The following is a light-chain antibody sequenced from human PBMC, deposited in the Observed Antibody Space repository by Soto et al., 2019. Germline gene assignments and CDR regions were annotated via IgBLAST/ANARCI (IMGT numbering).Light chain of an antibody. J-gene: IGKJ1*01. CDR3: QQYYLYWT. CDR1: QSVGTY. CDR2: DTS. V-gene: IGKV1-5*01. Sequence: DIQMAQSPSTLSASVGDIVTITCRASQSVGTYLAWYQQEPGKAPNLLIYDTSSLESGVPSRFSVSGSGTEFTLTIRSLQPDDFATYYCQQYYLYWTFGQGTKVDI.